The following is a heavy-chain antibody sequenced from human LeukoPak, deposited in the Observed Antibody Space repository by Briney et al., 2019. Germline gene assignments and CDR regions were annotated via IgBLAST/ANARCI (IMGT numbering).Heavy chain of an antibody. J-gene: IGHJ3*02. CDR3: ARWSVGSGSTACNI. CDR1: GGSISSYY. CDR2: INYSGTT. D-gene: IGHD3-10*01. Sequence: AETLSLTCTFSGGSISSYYWNWVRQPPGKGLEWVGYINYSGTTNYNPYLMSGVSMLVDKSNNQSFLMLKYVPPADTAVYYCARWSVGSGSTACNIWGQGTMVTVSS. V-gene: IGHV4-59*08.